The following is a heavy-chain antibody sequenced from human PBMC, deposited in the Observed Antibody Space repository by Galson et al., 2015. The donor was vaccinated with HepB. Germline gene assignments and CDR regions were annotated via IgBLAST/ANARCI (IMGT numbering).Heavy chain of an antibody. J-gene: IGHJ3*02. Sequence: SVKVSCKASGYTFTNYFLHWVRQAPGQGLEWMAIIDPSSGGTRYAQKFQGRVTMTRDTPTSTVYMDLSSLRSEDTAVYYCTRGQQLPSGAFDIWGQGTMVTVSS. V-gene: IGHV1-46*03. CDR3: TRGQQLPSGAFDI. CDR2: IDPSSGGT. CDR1: GYTFTNYF. D-gene: IGHD6-13*01.